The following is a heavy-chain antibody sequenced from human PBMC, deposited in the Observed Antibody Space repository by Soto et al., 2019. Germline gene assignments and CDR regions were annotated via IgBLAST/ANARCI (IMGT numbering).Heavy chain of an antibody. Sequence: QVQLVQSGAEVKKPGSSVKVSCKASGGTFSSYAISWVRQAPGQGLEWMGGIIPIFGTANYAQKFQGRVTITADESTSTAYMELSSRRSEDTAVYYCARDVTSSTSCPGCMDVWGQGTTVTVSS. CDR3: ARDVTSSTSCPGCMDV. CDR2: IIPIFGTA. J-gene: IGHJ6*02. D-gene: IGHD2-2*01. CDR1: GGTFSSYA. V-gene: IGHV1-69*01.